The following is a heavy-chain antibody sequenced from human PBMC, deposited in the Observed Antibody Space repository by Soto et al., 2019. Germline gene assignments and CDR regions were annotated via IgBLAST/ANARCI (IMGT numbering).Heavy chain of an antibody. D-gene: IGHD2-21*02. CDR3: ARDGGVTNTEDYYYYGMDV. J-gene: IGHJ6*02. CDR1: GGTFSSYA. Sequence: QVQLVQSGAEVKKPGSSVMVSCKASGGTFSSYAISWVRQSPGQGLEWMGGIIPIFGTANYAQKFQGRVTITADESTSTAYMELSSLRSEDTAVYYCARDGGVTNTEDYYYYGMDVWGQGTTVTVSS. V-gene: IGHV1-69*01. CDR2: IIPIFGTA.